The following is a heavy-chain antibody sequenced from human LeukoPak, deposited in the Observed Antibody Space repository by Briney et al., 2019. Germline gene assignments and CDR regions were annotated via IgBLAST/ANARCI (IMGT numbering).Heavy chain of an antibody. V-gene: IGHV3-66*01. J-gene: IGHJ4*02. CDR2: IYSGGST. CDR1: GFTASSNY. Sequence: GGSLRLSCAASGFTASSNYMSWVRQAPGKGLEWVSVIYSGGSTYYADSVKGRFTISRDNSKNTLYLQMNSLRAEDTAVYYCARGPSSGYGYYFDYWGQGTLVTVSS. D-gene: IGHD3-22*01. CDR3: ARGPSSGYGYYFDY.